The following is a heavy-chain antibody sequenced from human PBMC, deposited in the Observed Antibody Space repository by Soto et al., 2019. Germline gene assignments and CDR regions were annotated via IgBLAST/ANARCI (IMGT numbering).Heavy chain of an antibody. CDR3: AREMRYNTTNYFPHFDY. CDR1: GYTFTSYG. CDR2: INPNSGGA. J-gene: IGHJ4*02. D-gene: IGHD2-8*01. V-gene: IGHV1-2*04. Sequence: ASVKVSCKASGYTFTSYGISWVRQAPGQGLEWMGWINPNSGGAIYAQKFQGWVTMIRDTSISTAYMELARLRSDDTAVYYCAREMRYNTTNYFPHFDYWGQGTLVTVSS.